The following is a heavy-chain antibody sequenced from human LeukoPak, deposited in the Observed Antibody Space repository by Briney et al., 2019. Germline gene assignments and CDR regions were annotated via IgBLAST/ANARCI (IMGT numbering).Heavy chain of an antibody. V-gene: IGHV1-2*02. CDR3: ARTIFGVVRNYYYYYYVDV. Sequence: ASVKVSCKASGYTFTGYYMHWVRQAPGQGLEWMGWINPNSGGTNYAQKFQGRVTMTRDTSISTAYMELSRLRSDDTAVYYCARTIFGVVRNYYYYYYVDVWGKGTTVTVSS. J-gene: IGHJ6*03. D-gene: IGHD3-3*01. CDR1: GYTFTGYY. CDR2: INPNSGGT.